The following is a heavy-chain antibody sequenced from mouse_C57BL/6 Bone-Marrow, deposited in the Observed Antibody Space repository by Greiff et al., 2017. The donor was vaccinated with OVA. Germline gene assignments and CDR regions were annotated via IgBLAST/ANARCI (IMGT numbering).Heavy chain of an antibody. CDR3: TTRPPSWYYAMDY. CDR2: IDPENGDT. V-gene: IGHV14-4*01. J-gene: IGHJ4*01. Sequence: EVHLVESGAELVRPGASVKLSCTASGFNIKDDYMHWVKQRPEQGLEWIGWIDPENGDTEYASKFQGKATITADTSSNTAYLQLSSLTSEDTAVYYCTTRPPSWYYAMDYWGQGTSVTVSS. CDR1: GFNIKDDY.